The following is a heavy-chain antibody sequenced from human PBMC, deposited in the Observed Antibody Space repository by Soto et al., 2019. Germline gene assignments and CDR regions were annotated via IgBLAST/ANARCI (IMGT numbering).Heavy chain of an antibody. CDR2: IKHSGST. CDR1: GGSFSAYY. J-gene: IGHJ4*02. CDR3: AKGKHPDY. V-gene: IGHV4-34*01. Sequence: QVQLHQWGAGLLKPSETLSLTCAVYGGSFSAYYWSWSRQPPGKGLEWIGEIKHSGSTNYNPSLKSRVTISADTPKNQFSLKLSSVTAADTAVYYCAKGKHPDYWGQGTLVTVSS.